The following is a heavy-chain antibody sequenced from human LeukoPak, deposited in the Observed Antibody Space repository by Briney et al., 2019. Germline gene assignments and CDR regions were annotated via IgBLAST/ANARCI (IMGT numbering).Heavy chain of an antibody. CDR1: GGSISSYY. Sequence: PSETLSLTCTVSGGSISSYYWSWIRQSPGKGLEWIGYIYYSGSTNYNPSLKSRVTISVDTSKNQFSLKLSSVTAADTAVYYCARVPWAKWLLLPAGYFDYWGQGTLVTVSS. J-gene: IGHJ4*02. CDR3: ARVPWAKWLLLPAGYFDY. CDR2: IYYSGST. D-gene: IGHD3-22*01. V-gene: IGHV4-59*12.